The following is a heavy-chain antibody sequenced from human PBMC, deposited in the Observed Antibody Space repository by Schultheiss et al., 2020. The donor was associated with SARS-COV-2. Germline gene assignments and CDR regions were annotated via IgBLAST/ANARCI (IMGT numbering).Heavy chain of an antibody. CDR2: IIPIFGTA. D-gene: IGHD2-2*02. Sequence: SVKVSCKASGGTFSSYAISWVRQAPGQGLEWMGGIIPIFGTANYAQKFQGRVTITADESTSTAYMELSSLRSEDTAVYYCARGCSSTSCYTGGGGDPWGQGTLVTVSS. CDR3: ARGCSSTSCYTGGGGDP. V-gene: IGHV1-69*13. J-gene: IGHJ5*02. CDR1: GGTFSSYA.